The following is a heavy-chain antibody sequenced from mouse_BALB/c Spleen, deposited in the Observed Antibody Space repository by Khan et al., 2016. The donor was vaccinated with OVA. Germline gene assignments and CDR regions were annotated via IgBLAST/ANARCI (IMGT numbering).Heavy chain of an antibody. V-gene: IGHV5-9-3*01. CDR1: GYTFSTYA. Sequence: VELVESGGGLVKPGGSLKLSCAASGYTFSTYAMSWVRQTPEKSLEWVATINSDGDYTYYQDSVTGRFTLSRDNAKNTPYLQMSSLRSEDTAMYYCASSPFGNFAYWGQGTLVTVSA. D-gene: IGHD2-1*01. CDR3: ASSPFGNFAY. CDR2: INSDGDYT. J-gene: IGHJ3*01.